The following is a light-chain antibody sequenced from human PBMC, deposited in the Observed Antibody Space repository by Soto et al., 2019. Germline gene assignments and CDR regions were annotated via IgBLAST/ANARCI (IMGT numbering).Light chain of an antibody. V-gene: IGLV1-40*01. CDR3: QSYDSSLSGRYV. Sequence: QALRTQPPSLSGAPGQRVTISCTGSSSNIGAGYDVHWYQQLPGTAPKLLIYGNSNRPSGVPDRFSGSKSGTSASLAITGLQAEDEADYYCQSYDSSLSGRYVFGTGTKVTVL. CDR1: SSNIGAGYD. CDR2: GNS. J-gene: IGLJ1*01.